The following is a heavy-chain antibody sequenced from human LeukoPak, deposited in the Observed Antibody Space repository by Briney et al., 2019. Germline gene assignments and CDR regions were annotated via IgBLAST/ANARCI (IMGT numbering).Heavy chain of an antibody. CDR3: ARDPGDSSGYGRGDYFDY. Sequence: GGSLRLSCAPPGFTFSSYATHWVRQAPGKGLEWVAVISYDGSNKYYADSVKGRFTISRDNSKNTLYLQMNSLRAEDTAVYYCARDPGDSSGYGRGDYFDYWGQGTLVTVSS. CDR2: ISYDGSNK. V-gene: IGHV3-30*01. J-gene: IGHJ4*02. CDR1: GFTFSSYA. D-gene: IGHD3-22*01.